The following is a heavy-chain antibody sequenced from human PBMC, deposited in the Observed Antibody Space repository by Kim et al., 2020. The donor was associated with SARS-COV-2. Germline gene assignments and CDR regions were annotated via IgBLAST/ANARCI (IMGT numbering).Heavy chain of an antibody. D-gene: IGHD6-19*01. Sequence: SETLSLTCTVSGGSISSSSYYWGWIRQPPGKGLEWIGSIYYSGSTYYNPSLKSRVTISVDTSKNQFSLKLSSVTAADTAVYYCARHSGGYGGYYFDYWGQGTLVTVSS. V-gene: IGHV4-39*01. J-gene: IGHJ4*02. CDR3: ARHSGGYGGYYFDY. CDR1: GGSISSSSYY. CDR2: IYYSGST.